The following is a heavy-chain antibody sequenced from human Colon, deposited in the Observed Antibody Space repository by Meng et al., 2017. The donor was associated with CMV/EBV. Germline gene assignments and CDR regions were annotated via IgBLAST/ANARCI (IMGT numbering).Heavy chain of an antibody. D-gene: IGHD3-22*01. CDR2: ISYDGSNK. CDR3: VRDTSFYYDAGRYLLDF. CDR1: GLTFTSYA. Sequence: GESLKISCAASGLTFTSYAMHWVRQAPGKGLEWVGVISYDGSNKYFADAVKGRFDMSRDNGKNTLYLQMSSLRTEDTAIYYCVRDTSFYYDAGRYLLDFWGQGTLVTVSS. J-gene: IGHJ4*02. V-gene: IGHV3-30*09.